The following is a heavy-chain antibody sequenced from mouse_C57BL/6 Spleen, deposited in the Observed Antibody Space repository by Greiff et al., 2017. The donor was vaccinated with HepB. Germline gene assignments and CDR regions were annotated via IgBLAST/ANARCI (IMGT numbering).Heavy chain of an antibody. J-gene: IGHJ1*03. V-gene: IGHV1-81*01. CDR2: IYPRSGNT. CDR3: ARSYDGYWSYFDV. CDR1: GYTFTSYG. D-gene: IGHD2-3*01. Sequence: VQLQESGAELARPGASVKLSCKASGYTFTSYGISWVKQRTGQGLEWIGEIYPRSGNTYYNEKFKGKATLTADKSSSTAYMELRSLTSEDSAVYFCARSYDGYWSYFDVWGTGTTVTVSS.